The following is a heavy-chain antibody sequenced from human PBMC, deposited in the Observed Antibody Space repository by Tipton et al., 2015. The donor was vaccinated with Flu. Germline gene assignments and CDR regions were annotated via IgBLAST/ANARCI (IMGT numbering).Heavy chain of an antibody. D-gene: IGHD2-15*01. CDR2: IRSKANSYAT. Sequence: SLRLSCAASGFTFSGAAMHWVRQASGKGLEWLGRIRSKANSYATSYAASVKGRFTISRDESKNTAYLLMNSLRTEDTALYYCTPHPVHCSGGSCSFDYWGQGALVTVSS. V-gene: IGHV3-73*01. CDR3: TPHPVHCSGGSCSFDY. CDR1: GFTFSGAA. J-gene: IGHJ4*02.